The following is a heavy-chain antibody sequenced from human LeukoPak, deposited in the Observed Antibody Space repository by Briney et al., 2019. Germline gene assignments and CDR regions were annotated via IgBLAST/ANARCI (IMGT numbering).Heavy chain of an antibody. D-gene: IGHD3-16*01. CDR3: ARSGPLWTWGIRADGMDV. Sequence: PSETLSLTCTVSGGSISSYYWSWIRQPAGKGLEWIGRFYTSGSTNYNPSLKSRVTMSVDTSKNQFSLKLSSVTAADTAVYYCARSGPLWTWGIRADGMDVWGQGTTVTVSS. V-gene: IGHV4-4*07. J-gene: IGHJ6*02. CDR1: GGSISSYY. CDR2: FYTSGST.